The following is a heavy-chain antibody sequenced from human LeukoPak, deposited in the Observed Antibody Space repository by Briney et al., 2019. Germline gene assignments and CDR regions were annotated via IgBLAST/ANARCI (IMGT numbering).Heavy chain of an antibody. J-gene: IGHJ2*01. Sequence: SETLSLTCTVSGGSISSGSYYWSWIRQPAGKGLEWIGYIYYSGSTYYNPSLKSRVTISVDTSKNQFSLKLSSVTAADTAVYYCARDKRELSSKDWYFDLWGRGTLVTVSS. CDR3: ARDKRELSSKDWYFDL. CDR1: GGSISSGSYY. CDR2: IYYSGST. V-gene: IGHV4-61*10. D-gene: IGHD3-10*01.